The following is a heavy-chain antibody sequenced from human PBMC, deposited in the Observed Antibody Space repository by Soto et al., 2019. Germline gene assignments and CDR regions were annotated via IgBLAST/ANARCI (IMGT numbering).Heavy chain of an antibody. J-gene: IGHJ3*02. CDR1: GGTFSSYA. D-gene: IGHD2-21*02. CDR3: ARDRFRPYCGGDCYSKYGDAFDI. Sequence: SVKVSCKASGGTFSSYAISWVRQAPGQGLEWMGGIIPIFGTANYAQKFQGRVTITADESTSTAYMELSSLRSEDTAVYYCARDRFRPYCGGDCYSKYGDAFDIWGQGTMVTVSS. CDR2: IIPIFGTA. V-gene: IGHV1-69*13.